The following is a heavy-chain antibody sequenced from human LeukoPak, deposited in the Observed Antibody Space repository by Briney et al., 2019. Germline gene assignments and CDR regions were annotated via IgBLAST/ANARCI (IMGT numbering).Heavy chain of an antibody. CDR2: ISYDGSNK. CDR3: AKEPQKNDYYYGMDV. CDR1: GFTFSSYA. V-gene: IGHV3-30*18. Sequence: GGSLRLSCAASGFTFSSYAMSWVRQAQGEGLERVAVISYDGSNKYYADSVKGRFTISRDNSKNTLYLQMNSLRAEDTAVYYCAKEPQKNDYYYGMDVWGQGTTVTVSS. J-gene: IGHJ6*02. D-gene: IGHD1-1*01.